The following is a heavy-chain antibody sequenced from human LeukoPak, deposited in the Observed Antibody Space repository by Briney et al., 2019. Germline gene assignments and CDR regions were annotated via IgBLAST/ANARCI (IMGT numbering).Heavy chain of an antibody. CDR2: IKQDGSGK. Sequence: GGSLRLSCAASGFSFSRYWMSWVRQAPGKGLEWVANIKQDGSGKNYVDSVKGRFTISRDNAKNSLYLQMNSLRAEDTAVYYCARDHVTPGLLFDYWGQGNLVTVSS. J-gene: IGHJ4*02. V-gene: IGHV3-7*01. D-gene: IGHD2-21*01. CDR1: GFSFSRYW. CDR3: ARDHVTPGLLFDY.